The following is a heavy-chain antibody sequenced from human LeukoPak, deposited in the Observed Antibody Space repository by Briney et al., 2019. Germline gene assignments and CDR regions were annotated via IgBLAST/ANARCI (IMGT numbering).Heavy chain of an antibody. CDR2: IYYSGST. CDR3: ARGMNIAARPAYYYGMDV. V-gene: IGHV4-59*01. CDR1: GGSISSYY. J-gene: IGHJ6*02. D-gene: IGHD6-6*01. Sequence: SETLSLTCTVSGGSISSYYWSWIRQPPGKGLEWIGYIYYSGSTNYNPSLKSRVTISVDTSKNQFSLKLSSVTAADTAVYYCARGMNIAARPAYYYGMDVWGQGTTVTVSS.